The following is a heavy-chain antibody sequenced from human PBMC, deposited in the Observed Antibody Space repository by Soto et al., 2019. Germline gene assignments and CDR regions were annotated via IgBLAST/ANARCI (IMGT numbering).Heavy chain of an antibody. CDR1: GGSFSGYY. J-gene: IGHJ4*02. V-gene: IGHV4-34*01. CDR2: INHSGST. Sequence: PSETLSLTCAVYGGSFSGYYWSWIRQPPGKGLEWIGEINHSGSTNYNPSLKSRVTISVDTSKNQFSLKLSSVTAADTAVYYCARSGRVYCSGGSCYKPIDYWGQGTLVTVSS. D-gene: IGHD2-15*01. CDR3: ARSGRVYCSGGSCYKPIDY.